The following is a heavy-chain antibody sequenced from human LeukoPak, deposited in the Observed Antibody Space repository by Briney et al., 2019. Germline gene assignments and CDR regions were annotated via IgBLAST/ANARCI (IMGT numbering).Heavy chain of an antibody. D-gene: IGHD1-26*01. CDR1: GGTFSSYA. J-gene: IGHJ2*01. CDR3: ARVEDMGDYRYWYFEV. V-gene: IGHV1-69*13. CDR2: IIPIFGTA. Sequence: SVKVSCKASGGTFSSYAISWVRQAPGQGLEWMGGIIPIFGTANYAQKFQGRVTITADESTSTAYMELSSLRSEDTAVYYCARVEDMGDYRYWYFEVWGRGTLVTVSS.